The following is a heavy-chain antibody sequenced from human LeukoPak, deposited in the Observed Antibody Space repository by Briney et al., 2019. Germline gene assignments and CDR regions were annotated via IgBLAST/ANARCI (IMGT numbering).Heavy chain of an antibody. CDR2: IYYSGST. V-gene: IGHV4-39*01. CDR3: ARTSSHAFDI. Sequence: SETLSLTCTVPGGSISSSSYYWGWIRQPPGKGLEWIGSIYYSGSTYYNPSLKSRVTISVDTSKNQFSLKLSSVTAADTAVYYCARTSSHAFDIWGQGTVVTVSS. J-gene: IGHJ3*02. CDR1: GGSISSSSYY.